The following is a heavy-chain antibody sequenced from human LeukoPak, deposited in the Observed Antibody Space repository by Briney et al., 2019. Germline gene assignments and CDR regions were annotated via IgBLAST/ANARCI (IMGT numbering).Heavy chain of an antibody. Sequence: KTSETLSLTCTVSGGSISSGGYSWSWIRQHPGKGLEWIGYIYYSGSTYYNPSLKSRVTISVDTSKNQFSLKLSSVTAADTAVYYCARDPNGDYAFDYWGQGTLVTVSS. CDR3: ARDPNGDYAFDY. D-gene: IGHD4-17*01. J-gene: IGHJ4*02. CDR1: GGSISSGGYS. CDR2: IYYSGST. V-gene: IGHV4-31*03.